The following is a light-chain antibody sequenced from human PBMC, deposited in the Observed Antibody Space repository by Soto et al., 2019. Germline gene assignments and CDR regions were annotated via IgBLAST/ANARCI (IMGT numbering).Light chain of an antibody. CDR2: AAS. V-gene: IGKV3-20*01. CDR3: QQYGASPYT. J-gene: IGKJ2*01. CDR1: QSVNSNY. Sequence: EIVLTQSPGTLSLSPGERATLSCRASQSVNSNYLGWYQKKPAQAPRLPIYAASSRATGVADRFSGSGSGTEFTLTISRLEPADVAVYYCQQYGASPYTFGQGTKLEIK.